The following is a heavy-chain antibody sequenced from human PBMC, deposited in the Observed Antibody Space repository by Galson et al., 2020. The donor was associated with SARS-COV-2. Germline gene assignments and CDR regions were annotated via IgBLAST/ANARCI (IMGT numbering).Heavy chain of an antibody. CDR1: GGSISSGSYY. D-gene: IGHD6-13*01. V-gene: IGHV4-61*02. J-gene: IGHJ4*02. CDR3: ARETAAPTWGYFDY. CDR2: IYTSGST. Sequence: SETLSLTCTVSGGSISSGSYYWSWIRQPAGKGLEWIGRIYTSGSTNYNPSLKSRVTISVDTSKNQFSLKLSSVTAADTAVYYCARETAAPTWGYFDYWGQGTLVTVSS.